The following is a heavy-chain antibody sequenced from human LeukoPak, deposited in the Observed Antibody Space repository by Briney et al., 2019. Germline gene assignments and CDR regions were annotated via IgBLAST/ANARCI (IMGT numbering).Heavy chain of an antibody. CDR3: AKDGQLGGSSWFTLFFDY. CDR1: RFSFRSFD. CDR2: SSYDGSNT. J-gene: IGHJ4*02. D-gene: IGHD6-13*01. Sequence: QPGRSLRLSCAASRFSFRSFDMHWVRQTPGKGLEWLALSSYDGSNTYYTDSVKGRFTISRDNSKNTLYLQMNSLRPEDTAVYYCAKDGQLGGSSWFTLFFDYWGQGTLVTVSS. V-gene: IGHV3-30*18.